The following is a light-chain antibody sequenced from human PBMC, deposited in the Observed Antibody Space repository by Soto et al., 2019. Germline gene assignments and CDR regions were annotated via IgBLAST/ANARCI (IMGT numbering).Light chain of an antibody. CDR3: QQYNNWPRT. Sequence: IVITQSPGPLSLSSGASASPSRRASHSISTNLAWYQQKPGQAPRLLIYGASTRATGIPARFSGSGSETEFTLTISSLQSEDFAVYYCQQYNNWPRTFGQGTKVDI. CDR1: HSISTN. V-gene: IGKV3-15*01. J-gene: IGKJ1*01. CDR2: GAS.